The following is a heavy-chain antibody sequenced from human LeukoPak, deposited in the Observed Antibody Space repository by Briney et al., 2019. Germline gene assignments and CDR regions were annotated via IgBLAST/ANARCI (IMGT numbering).Heavy chain of an antibody. V-gene: IGHV1-18*01. CDR3: ARDLNRYVLKCSGGSCRLTYNWFDP. CDR2: ISAYNGNT. J-gene: IGHJ5*02. CDR1: GYTFTSYG. D-gene: IGHD2-15*01. Sequence: ASVKVSFKASGYTFTSYGISWVRQDPRQGLEWMGWISAYNGNTNYAQKHQGRVTMTTDTSTSTAYMELRSLISDDTAVYYCARDLNRYVLKCSGGSCRLTYNWFDPWGQGTLVTVSS.